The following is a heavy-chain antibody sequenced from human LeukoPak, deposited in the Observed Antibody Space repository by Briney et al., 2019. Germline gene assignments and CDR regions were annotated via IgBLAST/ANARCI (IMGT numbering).Heavy chain of an antibody. Sequence: EASVKVSCKASGYTFTSYGISWVRQAPGQGLEWMGWISAYNGNTNYAQKLQGRVTMTTDTSTSTAYMELRSLRSDDTAVYYCAKARYCSGGSCFPQLTPDYWGQGTLVTVSS. D-gene: IGHD2-15*01. CDR2: ISAYNGNT. V-gene: IGHV1-18*01. CDR1: GYTFTSYG. J-gene: IGHJ4*02. CDR3: AKARYCSGGSCFPQLTPDY.